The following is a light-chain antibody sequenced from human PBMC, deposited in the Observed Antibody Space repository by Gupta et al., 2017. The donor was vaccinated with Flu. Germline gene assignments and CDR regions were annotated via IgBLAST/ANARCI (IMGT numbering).Light chain of an antibody. CDR2: DDS. CDR3: QVWDTKSDHPV. Sequence: SYVLTQPPSVSVAPGQTATVACGGNNIGGRTVHWYQQKPGQAPVLVVYDDSGRPSGIPERFSGSNSGNTATLTISRVEAGDEAVYYCQVWDTKSDHPVFGGGTKLTAL. V-gene: IGLV3-21*02. CDR1: NIGGRT. J-gene: IGLJ3*02.